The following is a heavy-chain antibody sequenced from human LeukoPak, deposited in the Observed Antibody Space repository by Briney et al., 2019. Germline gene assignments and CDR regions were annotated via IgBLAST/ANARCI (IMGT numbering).Heavy chain of an antibody. CDR2: ICNSGDSI. CDR3: ARSEARFMLS. V-gene: IGHV3-48*03. D-gene: IGHD3-16*02. CDR1: GFTFRSYE. J-gene: IGHJ4*02. Sequence: PGGSLRLSCAASGFTFRSYEMNWVRQAPGKGLEWVSFICNSGDSIYYADSVKGRFTISRDNSKNSLFLQMNSLRAEDTAVYYCARSEARFMLSWGQGALVTVSS.